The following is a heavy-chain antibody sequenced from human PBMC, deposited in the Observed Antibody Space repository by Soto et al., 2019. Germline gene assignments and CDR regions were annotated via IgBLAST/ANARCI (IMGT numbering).Heavy chain of an antibody. CDR2: ISGSGGST. Sequence: EVQLLESGGGLVQPGGSLRLSCAASGFTFSSYAMSWVRQAPGKGLEWVSAISGSGGSTYYADSVKGRFTISRDNSKNTLYLQMNSLRAEDTAVYYCAKGETPEVSSTSCPFDYWGQGTLVTVSS. V-gene: IGHV3-23*01. CDR3: AKGETPEVSSTSCPFDY. D-gene: IGHD2-2*01. J-gene: IGHJ4*02. CDR1: GFTFSSYA.